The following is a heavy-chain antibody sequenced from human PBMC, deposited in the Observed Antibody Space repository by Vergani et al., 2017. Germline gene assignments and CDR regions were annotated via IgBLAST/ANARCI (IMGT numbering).Heavy chain of an antibody. Sequence: EVQLVESGGGLVKPGGSLRLSCAASGFNFSSYSMNWVRQAPGKGLEWVSSISSSSSYIYYADSVKGRFTISRDNAKNSLYLQMNSLRAEDTAVYYCARDLFYYDSSGYYSVFFDYWGQGTLVTVSS. CDR3: ARDLFYYDSSGYYSVFFDY. D-gene: IGHD3-22*01. V-gene: IGHV3-21*01. CDR1: GFNFSSYS. CDR2: ISSSSSYI. J-gene: IGHJ4*02.